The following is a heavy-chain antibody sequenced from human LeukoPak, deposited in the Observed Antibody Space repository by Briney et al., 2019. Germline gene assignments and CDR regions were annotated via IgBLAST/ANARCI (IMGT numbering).Heavy chain of an antibody. V-gene: IGHV1-46*01. Sequence: GASVKVSCKASGYTFTSYYMHWVRQAPGQGLEWMGMINPSGGSTSYAQKFQGRVTMTRDTSTSTVYMELSSLRSEDTAVYYCARDKDVLLWFGESVYYYYGMDVWGQGTTVTVSS. CDR1: GYTFTSYY. D-gene: IGHD3-10*01. J-gene: IGHJ6*02. CDR2: INPSGGST. CDR3: ARDKDVLLWFGESVYYYYGMDV.